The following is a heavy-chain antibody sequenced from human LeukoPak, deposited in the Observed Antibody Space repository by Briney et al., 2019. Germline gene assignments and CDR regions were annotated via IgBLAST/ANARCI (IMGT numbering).Heavy chain of an antibody. J-gene: IGHJ4*02. Sequence: GASVKVSCKASGYTFTSYAMHWVRQAPGQRLEWMGWINAGNGNTKYSQKFQGRVTITRDTSASTAYVELSSLRSEDTAVYYCARTLGDGGRWLQLEALDYWGQGTLVTVSS. CDR3: ARTLGDGGRWLQLEALDY. CDR2: INAGNGNT. CDR1: GYTFTSYA. V-gene: IGHV1-3*01. D-gene: IGHD5-24*01.